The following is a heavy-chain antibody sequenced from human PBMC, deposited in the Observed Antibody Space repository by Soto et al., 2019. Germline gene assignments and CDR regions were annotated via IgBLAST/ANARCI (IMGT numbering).Heavy chain of an antibody. CDR2: ITTYTGNT. CDR1: GYTFTDYG. V-gene: IGHV1-18*01. CDR3: VRDRGSGSYYLGPYYFDF. D-gene: IGHD1-26*01. J-gene: IGHJ4*02. Sequence: VASVKVSCKASGYTFTDYGFSWVRQAPGQGLEWMGWITTYTGNTNFAQKFQGRVTMTTDRFTSTAYMDLRSLTSDDTAVYYCVRDRGSGSYYLGPYYFDFWGQGTLVTVSS.